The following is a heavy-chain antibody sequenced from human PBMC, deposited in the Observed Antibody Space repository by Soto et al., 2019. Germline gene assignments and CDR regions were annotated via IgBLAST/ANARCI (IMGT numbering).Heavy chain of an antibody. V-gene: IGHV1-69*13. D-gene: IGHD4-4*01. J-gene: IGHJ5*02. CDR3: ARAPYDYSNYFWFDP. CDR1: GGTFSSYA. Sequence: ASVKVSCKASGGTFSSYAISWVRQAPGQGLEWMGGIIPIFGTANYAQKFQGRFTITADESTSTAYMELSSLRSEDTAVYYCARAPYDYSNYFWFDPWGQGTLVTVSS. CDR2: IIPIFGTA.